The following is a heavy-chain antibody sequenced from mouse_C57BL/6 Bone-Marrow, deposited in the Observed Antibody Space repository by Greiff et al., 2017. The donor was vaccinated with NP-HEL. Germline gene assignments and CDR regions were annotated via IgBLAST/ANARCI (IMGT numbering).Heavy chain of an antibody. CDR1: GYTFTSYG. D-gene: IGHD2-12*01. Sequence: QVQLQQSGAELARPGASVTLSCKASGYTFTSYGISWVKQRTGQGLEWIGEIYPRSGNTYYNEKFKGKATLTADKSSSTAYMELRSLTSEDSAVYFCACSSYEGFAYWGQGTLVTVSA. V-gene: IGHV1-81*01. J-gene: IGHJ3*01. CDR2: IYPRSGNT. CDR3: ACSSYEGFAY.